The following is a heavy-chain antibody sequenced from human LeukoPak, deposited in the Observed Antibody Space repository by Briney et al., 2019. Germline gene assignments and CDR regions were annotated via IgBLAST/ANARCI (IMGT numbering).Heavy chain of an antibody. CDR2: MNPNSGNT. J-gene: IGHJ3*02. V-gene: IGHV1-8*01. D-gene: IGHD5-18*01. Sequence: ASVKVSCKASGYTFTSYDINWVRQATGQGLEWMGWMNPNSGNTGYAQKFQGRVTMTRNTSISTAYMELSSLRSGDTAVYYCARVGYGYSYGRNDAFDIWGQGTMVTVSS. CDR3: ARVGYGYSYGRNDAFDI. CDR1: GYTFTSYD.